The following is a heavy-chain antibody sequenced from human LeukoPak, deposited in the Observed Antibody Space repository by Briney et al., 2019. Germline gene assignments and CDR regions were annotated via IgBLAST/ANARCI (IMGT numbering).Heavy chain of an antibody. D-gene: IGHD2-2*01. V-gene: IGHV3-30*04. CDR3: AKEVRTSGRAGIFGY. CDR2: ISIDGNGK. Sequence: GRSLRLSCVPSTFTFSNSVMHWVRQAPGKGLEWVSGISIDGNGKYYADSVRGRITISRDNSKNTLYLEMNSLSAEGTAVYYCAKEVRTSGRAGIFGYWGQGTLVTVSS. CDR1: TFTFSNSV. J-gene: IGHJ4*02.